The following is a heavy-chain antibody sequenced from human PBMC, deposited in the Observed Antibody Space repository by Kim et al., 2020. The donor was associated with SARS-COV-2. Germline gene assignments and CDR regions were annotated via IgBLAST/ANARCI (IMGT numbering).Heavy chain of an antibody. V-gene: IGHV2-5*02. J-gene: IGHJ6*02. CDR3: AHSLGLLSSYYYYGMDV. CDR2: IYWDDDK. CDR1: GFSLSTSGVG. D-gene: IGHD2-21*02. Sequence: SGPTLVKPTQTLTLTCTFSGFSLSTSGVGVGWIRQPPGKALEWLALIYWDDDKRYSPSLKSRLTITKDTSKNQVVLTMTNMDPVDTATYYCAHSLGLLSSYYYYGMDVWGQGTTVTVSS.